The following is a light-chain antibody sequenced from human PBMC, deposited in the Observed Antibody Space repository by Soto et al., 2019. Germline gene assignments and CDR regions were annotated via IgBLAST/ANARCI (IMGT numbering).Light chain of an antibody. CDR1: QSVSTS. V-gene: IGKV3D-15*01. CDR2: DAS. Sequence: EIVMTQSPATLSVSPGERATLSCRASQSVSTSLAWYQQKPGQSPRLLIYDASTRATGVPARFSGSGSGTDVSLTIISREAEEFSVFYCQQGPSCSPSITFGQGTRLEIK. CDR3: QQGPSCSPSIT. J-gene: IGKJ5*01.